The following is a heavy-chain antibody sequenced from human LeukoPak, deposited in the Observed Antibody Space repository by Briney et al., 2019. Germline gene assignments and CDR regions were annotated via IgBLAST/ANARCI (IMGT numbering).Heavy chain of an antibody. V-gene: IGHV5-51*01. CDR3: ARYPRGYYDFWSGYFPGYFDY. CDR1: GYSFTSYW. Sequence: GESLKISCEGSGYSFTSYWIGWVRQMPGKGLEWMGIIYPGDSDTRYSPSFQGQVTISADKSISTAYLQWSSLKASDTAMYYCARYPRGYYDFWSGYFPGYFDYWGQGTMVTVS. D-gene: IGHD3-3*01. J-gene: IGHJ4*03. CDR2: IYPGDSDT.